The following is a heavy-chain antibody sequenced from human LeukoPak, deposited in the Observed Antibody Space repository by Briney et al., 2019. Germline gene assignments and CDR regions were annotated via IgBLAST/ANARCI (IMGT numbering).Heavy chain of an antibody. CDR3: ARGREQWLFDY. CDR1: GGSFSGYH. Sequence: NPSQTLSLTCAVYGGSFSGYHWSWIRQPPGKGLEWIGEINHSGSTNYNPSLKSRVTISVDTSKNQFSLKLSSVTAADTAVYYCARGREQWLFDYWGQGTLVTVSS. CDR2: INHSGST. D-gene: IGHD6-19*01. V-gene: IGHV4-34*01. J-gene: IGHJ4*02.